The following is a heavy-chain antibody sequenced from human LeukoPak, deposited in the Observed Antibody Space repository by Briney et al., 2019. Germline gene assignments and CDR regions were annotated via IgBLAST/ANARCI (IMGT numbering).Heavy chain of an antibody. CDR2: IIPIVGIA. V-gene: IGHV1-69*04. D-gene: IGHD5-24*01. Sequence: GASLKVSCEASGGTFSSYALSWVRQAPGQGLEWMGTIIPIVGIANYAQKFQGRVTITADKSTSTAYMELSSLRSEDTAVYYCARDGEMATIYFDYWGQGTLVTVSS. CDR1: GGTFSSYA. CDR3: ARDGEMATIYFDY. J-gene: IGHJ4*02.